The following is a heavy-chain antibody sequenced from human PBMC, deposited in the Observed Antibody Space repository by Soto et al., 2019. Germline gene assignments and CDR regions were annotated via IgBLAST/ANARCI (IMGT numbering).Heavy chain of an antibody. D-gene: IGHD1-26*01. CDR3: TRAQSGSSLAFNHYGMDV. CDR2: ISGSGGST. Sequence: EVQLVESGGGLVQPGGSLRVSCVVSGFTFKSHAMYWVRQAPGKGLEWVSGISGSGGSTDYADSVKGRFTISRDNSKDTFYLQMNSLRAEDTAVYYCTRAQSGSSLAFNHYGMDVWGQGTTVTVSS. J-gene: IGHJ6*02. CDR1: GFTFKSHA. V-gene: IGHV3-23*04.